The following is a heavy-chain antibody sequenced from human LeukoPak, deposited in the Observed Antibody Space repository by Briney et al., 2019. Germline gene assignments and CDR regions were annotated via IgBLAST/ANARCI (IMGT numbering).Heavy chain of an antibody. CDR2: ISDSGTRT. CDR1: GFTFSTYA. Sequence: GGSLRLSCAASGFTFSTYAMSWVRQAPGKGLDGVSAISDSGTRTYYTDSVKGRFTVSRYHSKNTLFLQMNSLRAEATAIYYCAREPTAAGYFDYWGRGTLATVSS. D-gene: IGHD3-22*01. CDR3: AREPTAAGYFDY. V-gene: IGHV3-23*01. J-gene: IGHJ4*02.